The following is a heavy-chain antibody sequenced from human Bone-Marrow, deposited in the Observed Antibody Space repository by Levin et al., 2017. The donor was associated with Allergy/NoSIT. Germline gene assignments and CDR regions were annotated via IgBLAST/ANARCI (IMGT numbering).Heavy chain of an antibody. V-gene: IGHV3-48*04. Sequence: PGGSLRLSCAASGFTFRSYSMDWVRQAPGKGLEWVSHISGSSDTIYYGNSVKGRFTISRDNAKNSVYLQMDSLRAEDTAVYYCAGAHLSARPNPGDGMDGWGQGTTVIVSS. D-gene: IGHD6-6*01. CDR1: GFTFRSYS. J-gene: IGHJ6*02. CDR2: ISGSSDTI. CDR3: AGAHLSARPNPGDGMDG.